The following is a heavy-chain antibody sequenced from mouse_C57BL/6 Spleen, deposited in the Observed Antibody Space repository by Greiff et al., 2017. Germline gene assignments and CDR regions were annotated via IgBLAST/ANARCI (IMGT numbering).Heavy chain of an antibody. CDR2: ILPGSGST. D-gene: IGHD2-4*01. J-gene: IGHJ2*01. V-gene: IGHV1-9*01. CDR1: GYTFTGYW. Sequence: QVQLQQSGAELMKPGASVTLSCKATGYTFTGYWIEWVKQRPGHGLEWIGEILPGSGSTNYNEKFKGKATITADTSSNEAYMQLSSLTTEDSAIYCCAWGLRPGNYFDYWGQGTTLTVSS. CDR3: AWGLRPGNYFDY.